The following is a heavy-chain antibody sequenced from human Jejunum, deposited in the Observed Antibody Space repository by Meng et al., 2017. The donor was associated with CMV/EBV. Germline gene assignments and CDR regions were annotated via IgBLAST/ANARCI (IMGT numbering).Heavy chain of an antibody. CDR1: GGTCSSYA. J-gene: IGHJ4*02. V-gene: IGHV1-69*05. Sequence: SGGTCSSYAISWVRQAPGQGLGWMGGIIPIFGTANYAQVFQGRVTITTDESTSTAYMELSSLRYEDTAVYYCAGGKWELLSLDYWGQGTRVTVSS. CDR2: IIPIFGTA. D-gene: IGHD1-26*01. CDR3: AGGKWELLSLDY.